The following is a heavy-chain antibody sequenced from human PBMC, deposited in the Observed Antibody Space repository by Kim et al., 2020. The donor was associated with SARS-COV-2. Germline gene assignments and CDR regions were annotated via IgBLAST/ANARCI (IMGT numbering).Heavy chain of an antibody. Sequence: GGSLRLSCVASGFTFSDWYISWIRQAPGKGLDWVSYISSDSRYTYYTDSVRGRFTISRDNAKNSLYLQMNSLRAEDTAVYYCARGNYGLDVWGQGTTVTV. CDR2: ISSDSRYT. CDR3: ARGNYGLDV. V-gene: IGHV3-11*05. CDR1: GFTFSDWY. J-gene: IGHJ6*02.